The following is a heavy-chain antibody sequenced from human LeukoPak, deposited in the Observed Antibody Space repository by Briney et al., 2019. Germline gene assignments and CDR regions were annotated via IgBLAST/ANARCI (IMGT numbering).Heavy chain of an antibody. CDR1: GGSISSSSYY. CDR2: IYYSGST. J-gene: IGHJ4*02. D-gene: IGHD2-15*01. Sequence: SETLSLTCTVSGGSISSSSYYWGWIRQPPGKGLEWIGYIYYSGSTNYNPSLKSRVTISVDTSKNQFSLKLSSVTAADTAVYYCAREEVVRSEGYYFDYWGQGTLVTVSS. CDR3: AREEVVRSEGYYFDY. V-gene: IGHV4-61*01.